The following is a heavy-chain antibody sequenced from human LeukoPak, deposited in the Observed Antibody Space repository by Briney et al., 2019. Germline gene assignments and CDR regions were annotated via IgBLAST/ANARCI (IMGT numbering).Heavy chain of an antibody. CDR3: AKDSLADIDY. V-gene: IGHV3-30*02. Sequence: GGSLRLSCAASGFIFSTYGMYWVRQAPGKGLEWVAFIRHDGSIKNYADSVKGRSTISRDNSKNTLYLQMNSLRAEDTAVYYCAKDSLADIDYWGQETLVTVSS. CDR1: GFIFSTYG. D-gene: IGHD3-16*01. CDR2: IRHDGSIK. J-gene: IGHJ4*02.